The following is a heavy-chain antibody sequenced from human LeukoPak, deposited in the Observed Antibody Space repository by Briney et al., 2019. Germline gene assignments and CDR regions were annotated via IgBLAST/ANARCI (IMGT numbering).Heavy chain of an antibody. CDR2: INSDGSST. CDR1: GFTFSSYW. D-gene: IGHD4-11*01. Sequence: GGSLRLSCAASGFTFSSYWIHWVRQAPGKGLVWVSRINSDGSSTSYADSVKGRFTISRDNAKNTLYLQMNSLRAEDTAVYYCARWDDYSGFDYWGQGTLVTVSS. J-gene: IGHJ4*02. CDR3: ARWDDYSGFDY. V-gene: IGHV3-74*01.